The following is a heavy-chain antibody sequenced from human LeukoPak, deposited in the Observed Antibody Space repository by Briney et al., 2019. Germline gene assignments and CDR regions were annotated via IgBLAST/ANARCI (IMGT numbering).Heavy chain of an antibody. J-gene: IGHJ3*02. CDR3: ARTEGMVTHLGAFDI. CDR2: IYTSGST. Sequence: PSETLSLTCTVSGGSISSGSYYWSWIRQPAGKGLEWIGRIYTSGSTNYNPSLKSRVTISVDTSKNQFSLKLSSVTAADTAVYYCARTEGMVTHLGAFDIWGQGTMVTVSS. D-gene: IGHD2-21*02. V-gene: IGHV4-61*02. CDR1: GGSISSGSYY.